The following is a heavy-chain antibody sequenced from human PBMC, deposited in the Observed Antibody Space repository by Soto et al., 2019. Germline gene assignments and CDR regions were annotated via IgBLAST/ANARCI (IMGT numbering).Heavy chain of an antibody. J-gene: IGHJ6*02. CDR2: IYPGDSDT. CDR1: GYSFTSYW. V-gene: IGHV5-51*01. CDR3: ARPGYGPLYGMDV. Sequence: LKISCKGSGYSFTSYWIRLVRQMPGKGLEWMGIIYPGDSDTRYSPSFQGQVTISADKSISTAYLQWSSLKASDTAMYYCARPGYGPLYGMDVWGQGTTVTVSS. D-gene: IGHD5-18*01.